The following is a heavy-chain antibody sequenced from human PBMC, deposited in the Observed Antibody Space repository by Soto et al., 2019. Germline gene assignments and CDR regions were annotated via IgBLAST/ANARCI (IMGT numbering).Heavy chain of an antibody. Sequence: QVQLVESGGGVVQPGRSLRLSCAASGFTFSSYGMHWVRQTPGKGLEWVAVISYDGSNKYYADSVKGRFTISRDNSKNTLYLQMNSLRAEDTAVYYCAKDRVGATKRSYYFDYWGQGTLVTVSS. CDR3: AKDRVGATKRSYYFDY. D-gene: IGHD1-26*01. V-gene: IGHV3-30*18. J-gene: IGHJ4*02. CDR2: ISYDGSNK. CDR1: GFTFSSYG.